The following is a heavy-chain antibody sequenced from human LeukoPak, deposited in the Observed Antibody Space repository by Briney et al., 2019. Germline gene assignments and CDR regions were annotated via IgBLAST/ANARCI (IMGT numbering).Heavy chain of an antibody. Sequence: PSETLSLTCTVSGGSISSSSYYWGWIRQPPGQGLEWIGSVYYSGSTYYNPSLKSRVTISVDTSKNQFSLKLSSVTAADTAVYYCATFYYYDSSCWGQGTLVTVSS. CDR1: GGSISSSSYY. CDR2: VYYSGST. CDR3: ATFYYYDSSC. D-gene: IGHD3-22*01. V-gene: IGHV4-39*01. J-gene: IGHJ4*02.